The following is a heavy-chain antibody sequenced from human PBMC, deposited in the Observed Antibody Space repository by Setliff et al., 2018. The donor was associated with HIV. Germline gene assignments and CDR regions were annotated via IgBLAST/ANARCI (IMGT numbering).Heavy chain of an antibody. Sequence: SETLSLTCGVSGYSISSGYYWGWIRQPPGKGLEWIGSIYHNGITYYNPSLKSRVTISMDTAKSQFSLKLTSVTAADTSIYHCARGVLITKRVTQTGGYYYYTDVWGKGTTVTVSS. V-gene: IGHV4-38-2*01. CDR1: GYSISSGYY. J-gene: IGHJ6*03. CDR2: IYHNGIT. CDR3: ARGVLITKRVTQTGGYYYYTDV. D-gene: IGHD2-21*02.